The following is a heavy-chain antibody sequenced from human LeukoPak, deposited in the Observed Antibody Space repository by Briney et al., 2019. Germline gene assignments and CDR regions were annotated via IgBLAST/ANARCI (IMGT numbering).Heavy chain of an antibody. Sequence: GGSLRLSCAASGFTFSSYAMHWVRQAPGKGLEWVAVISYDGSNKYYADSVKGRFTISRDNSKNTLYLQMNSLRAEDTAAYYCAREAEYQLLLFDYWGQGTLVTVSS. D-gene: IGHD2-2*01. CDR3: AREAEYQLLLFDY. CDR1: GFTFSSYA. J-gene: IGHJ4*02. CDR2: ISYDGSNK. V-gene: IGHV3-30*01.